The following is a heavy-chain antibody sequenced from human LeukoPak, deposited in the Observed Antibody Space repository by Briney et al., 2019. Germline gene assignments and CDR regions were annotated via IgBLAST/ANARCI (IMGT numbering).Heavy chain of an antibody. J-gene: IGHJ1*01. Sequence: GESLQISCKGSGYSFTSYWIGWVRQMTGKGLAWMGIIYPGDSDTRYSPSFQGQVTISADKSISTAYLQWSSLKASDTAMYYCARGGYDFWSGSLAEYFQHWGQGTLVTVSS. CDR3: ARGGYDFWSGSLAEYFQH. CDR1: GYSFTSYW. V-gene: IGHV5-51*01. D-gene: IGHD3-3*01. CDR2: IYPGDSDT.